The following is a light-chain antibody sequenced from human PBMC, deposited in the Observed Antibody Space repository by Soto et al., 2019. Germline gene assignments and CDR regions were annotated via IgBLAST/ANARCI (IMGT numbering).Light chain of an antibody. CDR1: SSNIGSNT. CDR2: XXX. V-gene: IGLV1-44*01. J-gene: IGLJ1*01. CDR3: AAWDDSLNGYV. Sequence: QSVLTQPPSASGTPGQRVTISCSGSSSNIGSNTVSWYQQLPGTAPKLLIYXXXXXXXXXXXXXSGSKSGTSASLAISGLXXXXXXXXYCAAWDDSLNGYVFGTGTKLTVL.